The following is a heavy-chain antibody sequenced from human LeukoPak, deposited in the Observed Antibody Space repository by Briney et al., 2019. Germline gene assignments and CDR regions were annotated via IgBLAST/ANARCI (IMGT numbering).Heavy chain of an antibody. CDR1: GFTFDDYG. J-gene: IGHJ6*03. D-gene: IGHD3-16*01. Sequence: GGSLRLSCAASGFTFDDYGMSWVRQAPGKGLEWVSGINWNGGSTGYADSVKGRFTISRDNAKNSLYLQMNSLRAEDTALYYCARAGAIYGRLYYYYYMDVWGKGTTVTVSS. CDR3: ARAGAIYGRLYYYYYMDV. V-gene: IGHV3-20*04. CDR2: INWNGGST.